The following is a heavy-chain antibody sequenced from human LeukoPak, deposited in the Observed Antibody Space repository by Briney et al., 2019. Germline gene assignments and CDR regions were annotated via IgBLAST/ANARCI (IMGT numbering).Heavy chain of an antibody. D-gene: IGHD5-12*01. CDR3: ARHSRCAYTGYENAFDI. CDR1: GDSISSSSYC. CDR2: IYNSANT. Sequence: SETLSLTCTVSGDSISSSSYCWDWIRQPPGKGLEWSVNIYNSANTHYNPSLKTRITLSVETSKTQFSLKLTSVTAADKGIYYCARHSRCAYTGYENAFDIWGQGTMVTVSS. J-gene: IGHJ3*02. V-gene: IGHV4-39*01.